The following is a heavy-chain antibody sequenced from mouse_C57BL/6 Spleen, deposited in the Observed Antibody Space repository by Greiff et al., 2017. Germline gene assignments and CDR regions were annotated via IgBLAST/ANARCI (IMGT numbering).Heavy chain of an antibody. V-gene: IGHV1-63*01. Sequence: VKLVESGAELVRPGTSVKMSCKASGYTFTNYWIGWAKQRPGHGLEWIGDIYPGGGYTNYNEKFKGKATLTADKSSSTAYMQFSSLTSEDSAIYYCARGRGYDGPWYFDVWGTGTTVTVSS. CDR2: IYPGGGYT. D-gene: IGHD2-2*01. CDR1: GYTFTNYW. J-gene: IGHJ1*03. CDR3: ARGRGYDGPWYFDV.